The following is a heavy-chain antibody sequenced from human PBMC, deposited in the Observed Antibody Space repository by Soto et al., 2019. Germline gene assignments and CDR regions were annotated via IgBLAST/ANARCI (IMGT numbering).Heavy chain of an antibody. CDR2: VSSSSSYI. Sequence: EVQLVQSGGGLVKPGGSLRLSCAASGFTFSSYSMNWVRQAPGKGLEWVSYVSSSSSYIYYADSLKGRFTISRDNAKNSLYLQMNSLRVEDTAVYYCARGGDSSGSWPRYWGQGTLVTVSS. D-gene: IGHD3-22*01. V-gene: IGHV3-21*01. J-gene: IGHJ4*02. CDR1: GFTFSSYS. CDR3: ARGGDSSGSWPRY.